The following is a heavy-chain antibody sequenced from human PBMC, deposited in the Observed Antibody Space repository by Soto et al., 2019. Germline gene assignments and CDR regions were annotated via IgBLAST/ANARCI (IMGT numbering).Heavy chain of an antibody. J-gene: IGHJ5*02. CDR3: VRDYNRGDWFGP. CDR2: IYHSGST. V-gene: IGHV4-38-2*02. Sequence: SETLSLTCAVSGYSISSGYYWGWIRQPPGKGLEWIGSIYHSGSTYQNPSLKSRVTISVDTSKNQFSLKPSSVTAADTAVYYCVRDYNRGDWFGPWGQGTLVTVSS. D-gene: IGHD3-10*01. CDR1: GYSISSGYY.